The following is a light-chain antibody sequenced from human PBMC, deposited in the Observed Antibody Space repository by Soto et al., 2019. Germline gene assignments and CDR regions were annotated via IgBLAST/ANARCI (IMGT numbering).Light chain of an antibody. J-gene: IGKJ1*01. CDR2: GAS. V-gene: IGKV3-20*01. CDR1: QSVSNN. Sequence: EIVLTQSPGTLSLSPGERATLSCGASQSVSNNLAWYQQKPGQAPRLLIYGASSRATDIPDRFSGSGSGTDFTLTISRLEPEDFAVYYCQQYGSSPWTFGQGTKVDIK. CDR3: QQYGSSPWT.